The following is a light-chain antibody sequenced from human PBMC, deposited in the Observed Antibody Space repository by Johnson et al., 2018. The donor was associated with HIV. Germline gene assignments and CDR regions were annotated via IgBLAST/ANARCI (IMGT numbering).Light chain of an antibody. V-gene: IGLV1-51*01. CDR3: GTWDSSLSAYV. Sequence: QPVLTQPPSVSAAPGQKVTISCSGSSSHIGNNYVSWYQQLPGTAPILLIYDNNKRPSGIPVRFSGSKSGTSATLGIIELLTGAEADYYCGTWDSSLSAYVFGTGTKVTVL. CDR2: DNN. J-gene: IGLJ1*01. CDR1: SSHIGNNY.